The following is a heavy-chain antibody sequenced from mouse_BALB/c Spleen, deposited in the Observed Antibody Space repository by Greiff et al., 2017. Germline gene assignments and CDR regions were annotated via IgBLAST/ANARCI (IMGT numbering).Heavy chain of an antibody. CDR3: ARSTKAWFAY. D-gene: IGHD2-1*01. CDR2: ISYSGST. J-gene: IGHJ3*01. CDR1: GDSITSGY. V-gene: IGHV3-8*02. Sequence: EVKVEESGPSLVKPSQTLSLTCSVTGDSITSGYWNWIRKFPGNKLEYMGYISYSGSTYYNPSLKGRISITRDTSKNQYYLQLNSVTTEDTATYYCARSTKAWFAYWGQGTLVTVSA.